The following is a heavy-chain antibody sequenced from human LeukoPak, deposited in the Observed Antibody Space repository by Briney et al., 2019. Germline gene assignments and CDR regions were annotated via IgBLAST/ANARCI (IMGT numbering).Heavy chain of an antibody. J-gene: IGHJ4*02. CDR1: GRSFSSYY. CDR2: INHSGST. Sequence: SETLSLTCAVYGRSFSSYYWSWIRQPPGKWLESIGVINHSGSTNYNPSLKSRVTISVDTSKNQFSLKLSSVTAADTAVYYCARGTMTTVTYYFDYWGQGTLVTVSS. D-gene: IGHD4-17*01. V-gene: IGHV4-34*01. CDR3: ARGTMTTVTYYFDY.